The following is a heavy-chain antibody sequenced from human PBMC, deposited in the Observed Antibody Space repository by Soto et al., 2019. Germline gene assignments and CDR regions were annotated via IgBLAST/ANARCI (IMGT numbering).Heavy chain of an antibody. J-gene: IGHJ4*02. CDR2: IIPIFGTA. Sequence: QVQLVQSGAEVKKPGSSVKVSCKASGGTFSSYAISWVRQAPGQGLEWMGGIIPIFGTANYAQKFQGRVTITADESTRTAYMELSSLRSEDTAVYYCARDSQSDEQWLGRGGFDYWGQGTLVTVSS. D-gene: IGHD6-19*01. V-gene: IGHV1-69*12. CDR1: GGTFSSYA. CDR3: ARDSQSDEQWLGRGGFDY.